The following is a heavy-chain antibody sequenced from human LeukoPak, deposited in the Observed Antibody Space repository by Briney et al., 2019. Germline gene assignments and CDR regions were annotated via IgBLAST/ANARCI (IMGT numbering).Heavy chain of an antibody. CDR2: IYYSGIT. V-gene: IGHV4-39*01. CDR3: ARRNYGVPFEY. J-gene: IGHJ4*02. CDR1: GGSISSSSYY. D-gene: IGHD4-17*01. Sequence: SETLSLTCTVSGGSISSSSYYWGWIRQPPGKGLEWIGSIYYSGITFYNPSLKSRVTISRDTSKNQFSLKLTSVTAADTAVYYCARRNYGVPFEYWGQGTLVTVSP.